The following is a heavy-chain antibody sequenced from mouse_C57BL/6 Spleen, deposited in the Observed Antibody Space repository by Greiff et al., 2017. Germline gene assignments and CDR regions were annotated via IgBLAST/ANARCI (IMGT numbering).Heavy chain of an antibody. CDR1: GYTFTDHT. Sequence: VKLQESDAKLVKPGDSVKISCKVSGYTFTDHTIHWMKQRPEQGLDWIGYIYPRDGSTKYNEKFKGKATLTADKSSSPAYMQLNSLTSEDSAVYFCARVYDGYYDAMDYWGQGTSVTVSS. D-gene: IGHD2-3*01. CDR3: ARVYDGYYDAMDY. J-gene: IGHJ4*01. V-gene: IGHV1-78*01. CDR2: IYPRDGST.